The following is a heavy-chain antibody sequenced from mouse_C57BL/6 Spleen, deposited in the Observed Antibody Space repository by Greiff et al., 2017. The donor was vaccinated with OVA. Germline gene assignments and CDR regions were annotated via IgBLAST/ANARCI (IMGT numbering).Heavy chain of an antibody. J-gene: IGHJ1*03. CDR1: GFTFSDYY. V-gene: IGHV5-12*01. CDR2: LSNGGGST. Sequence: EVMLVESGGGLVQPGGSLKLSCAASGFTFSDYYMYWVRQTPEKRLEWVAYLSNGGGSTYYPDTVKGRFTISRDNAKNTLYLQMSRLKSEDTAMYYCARPNYYGSSPWYFDVWGTGTTVTVSS. CDR3: ARPNYYGSSPWYFDV. D-gene: IGHD1-1*01.